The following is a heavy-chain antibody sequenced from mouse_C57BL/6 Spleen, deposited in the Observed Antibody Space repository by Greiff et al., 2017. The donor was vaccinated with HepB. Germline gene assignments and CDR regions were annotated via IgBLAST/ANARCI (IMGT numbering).Heavy chain of an antibody. CDR1: GFSLTSYA. Sequence: VKLMESGPGLVAPSQSLSITCTVSGFSLTSYAISWVRQPPGKGLEWLGVIWTGGGTNYNSALKSRLSISKDNSKSQVFLKMNSLQTDDTARYYCARNFDYDSYYFDYWGQGTTLTVSS. CDR3: ARNFDYDSYYFDY. J-gene: IGHJ2*01. D-gene: IGHD2-4*01. V-gene: IGHV2-9-1*01. CDR2: IWTGGGT.